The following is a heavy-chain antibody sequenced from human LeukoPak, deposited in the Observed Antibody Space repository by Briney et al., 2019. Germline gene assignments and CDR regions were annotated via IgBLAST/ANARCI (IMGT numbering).Heavy chain of an antibody. D-gene: IGHD3-10*01. V-gene: IGHV4-34*01. CDR3: ARGGRVWFGELFHRYYFDY. CDR1: GVSFSGYY. Sequence: PSETLSLTCAVYGVSFSGYYWSWIRQPPGKGLEWIGEINHSGSTNYNPSLKSRVTISVDTSKDQFSLKLSSVTAADTAVYYCARGGRVWFGELFHRYYFDYWGQGTLVTVSS. J-gene: IGHJ4*02. CDR2: INHSGST.